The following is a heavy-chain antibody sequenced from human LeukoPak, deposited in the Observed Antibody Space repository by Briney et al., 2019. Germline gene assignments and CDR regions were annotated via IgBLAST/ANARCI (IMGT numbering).Heavy chain of an antibody. CDR1: GFTLSSYA. Sequence: PGGSLRLSCAASGFTLSSYAMNWVRQAPGKGLVWVSAVRGGDAGTSYADSVKGRFTISRDNSKNTLYLQMNSLRADDTAVYYCAKNRGGSYYSGSDYWGQGTLVTVSS. D-gene: IGHD1-26*01. CDR3: AKNRGGSYYSGSDY. V-gene: IGHV3-23*01. J-gene: IGHJ4*02. CDR2: VRGGDAGT.